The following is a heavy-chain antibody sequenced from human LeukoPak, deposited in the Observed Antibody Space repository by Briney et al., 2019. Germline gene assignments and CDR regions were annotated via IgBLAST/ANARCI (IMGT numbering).Heavy chain of an antibody. D-gene: IGHD6-19*01. J-gene: IGHJ4*02. CDR1: GFTVSSNY. CDR3: ARRVRSGWSLDY. CDR2: IYSGGST. Sequence: GGSLRLSCAASGFTVSSNYMSWVRQAPGKGLEWVSVIYSGGSTYYADSVKSRFTISRDNSKNTLYLQMNGLRAEDTAVYYCARRVRSGWSLDYWGQGTLVTVSS. V-gene: IGHV3-53*01.